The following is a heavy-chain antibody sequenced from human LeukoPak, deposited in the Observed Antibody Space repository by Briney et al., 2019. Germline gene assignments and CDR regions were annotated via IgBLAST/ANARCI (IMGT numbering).Heavy chain of an antibody. J-gene: IGHJ3*02. CDR3: ANGLGYCSSTSCRGGAFDI. CDR1: GFTFSSYG. Sequence: GGSLRLSCAASGFTFSSYGMHWVRQAPGKGLEWVAVISYDGSNKYYADSVKGRFTISRDNSKNTLCLQMNSLRAEDTAVYYCANGLGYCSSTSCRGGAFDIWGQGTMVTVSS. V-gene: IGHV3-30*18. D-gene: IGHD2-2*03. CDR2: ISYDGSNK.